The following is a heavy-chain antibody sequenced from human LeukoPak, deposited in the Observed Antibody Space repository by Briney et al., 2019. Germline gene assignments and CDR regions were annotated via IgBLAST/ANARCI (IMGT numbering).Heavy chain of an antibody. CDR2: INPNSGGT. CDR3: ARGPYYYDSSGYSSLDY. CDR1: GYTFTGYY. Sequence: ASVKVSCKASGYTFTGYYMHWVRQAPGQGLEWMGWINPNSGGTNYAQKFQGRVTMTRDTSIRTAYMELSRLRSDDTAVYYCARGPYYYDSSGYSSLDYWGQGTLVTVSS. D-gene: IGHD3-22*01. J-gene: IGHJ4*02. V-gene: IGHV1-2*02.